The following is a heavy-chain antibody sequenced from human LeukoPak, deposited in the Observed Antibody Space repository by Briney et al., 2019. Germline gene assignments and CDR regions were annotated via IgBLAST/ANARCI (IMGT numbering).Heavy chain of an antibody. CDR1: GYTFTGYY. V-gene: IGHV1-2*02. CDR2: INPNSGGT. CDR3: ARGRITMIVVVIRDNWSDP. J-gene: IGHJ5*02. Sequence: ASVKVSCKASGYTFTGYYMHWVRQAPGQGLEWMGWINPNSGGTNYAQKFQGRVTMTRDTSISTAYMELSRLRSDDTAVYYCARGRITMIVVVIRDNWSDPWGQGTLVTVSS. D-gene: IGHD3-22*01.